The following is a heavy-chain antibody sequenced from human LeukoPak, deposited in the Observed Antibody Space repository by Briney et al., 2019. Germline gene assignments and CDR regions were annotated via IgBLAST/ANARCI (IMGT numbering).Heavy chain of an antibody. V-gene: IGHV4-34*01. CDR1: GGSFSGYY. D-gene: IGHD3-22*01. J-gene: IGHJ3*02. Sequence: PSETLSLTCAVYGGSFSGYYWSWIRQPPGKGLEWIGEINHSGSTNYNPSLKSRVTISVDTSKNQFSLKLSSVTAADTAVYYCARVTPIDDSSGYYHDAFDIWGQGTMVTVSS. CDR2: INHSGST. CDR3: ARVTPIDDSSGYYHDAFDI.